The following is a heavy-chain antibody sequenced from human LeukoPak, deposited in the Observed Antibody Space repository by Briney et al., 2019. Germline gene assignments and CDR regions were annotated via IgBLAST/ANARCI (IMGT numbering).Heavy chain of an antibody. CDR1: GYSISSAYS. D-gene: IGHD1-26*01. V-gene: IGHV4-38-2*01. Sequence: SETLSPTCAVSGYSISSAYSLGRIRQPPGKGLEWIGSMYHSGTTYYNPSLKSRLTISVDTSKNQFSLQLSSVTAADTAVYYCAINPRLVGAVSYFYYWGQGTLVTVSS. CDR3: AINPRLVGAVSYFYY. J-gene: IGHJ4*02. CDR2: MYHSGTT.